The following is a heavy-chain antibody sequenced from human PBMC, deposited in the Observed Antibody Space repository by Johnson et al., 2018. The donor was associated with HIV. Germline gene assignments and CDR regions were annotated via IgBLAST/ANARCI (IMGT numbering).Heavy chain of an antibody. CDR1: GFTFSSYA. CDR2: ISGSGGST. V-gene: IGHV3-23*04. J-gene: IGHJ3*02. CDR3: AKDMFYIAAARSGAFDI. Sequence: MQLVESGGGLVQPGGSLRLSCAASGFTFSSYAMSWVRQAPGKGLEWVSAISGSGGSTYYADSVKGRFTISRDNSKNTLYLQMNSLRAEDTALYYCAKDMFYIAAARSGAFDIWGQGTMVTVSS. D-gene: IGHD6-13*01.